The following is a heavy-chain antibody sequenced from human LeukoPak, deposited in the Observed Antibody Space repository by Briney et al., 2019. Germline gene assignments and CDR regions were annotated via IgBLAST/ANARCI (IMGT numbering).Heavy chain of an antibody. J-gene: IGHJ6*03. Sequence: SETLSPTCAVSGYPINNAYYWVWIRQPPGKGLEWIGSLYHPDSTYYNPSLKSRVTMSVDTSTNQFSLKLSFVTAADTAVYYCARQYDSYFYYYLDLSGTGTTVTVSS. CDR2: LYHPDST. D-gene: IGHD2-2*01. CDR3: ARQYDSYFYYYLDL. V-gene: IGHV4-38-2*01. CDR1: GYPINNAYY.